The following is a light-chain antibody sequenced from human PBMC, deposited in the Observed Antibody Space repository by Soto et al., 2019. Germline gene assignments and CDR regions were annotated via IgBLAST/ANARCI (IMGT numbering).Light chain of an antibody. CDR3: QQYNKWPLIT. CDR2: DAS. V-gene: IGKV3-15*01. CDR1: QSISISY. Sequence: EIVLTQSPDTLSLSPGERATLSCRASQSISISYLAWYQQKPGQAPRLLIFDASTRATGIPARFSGSGSGTEFTLTISGLQSEDFAIYYCQQYNKWPLITFGQGTRLEI. J-gene: IGKJ5*01.